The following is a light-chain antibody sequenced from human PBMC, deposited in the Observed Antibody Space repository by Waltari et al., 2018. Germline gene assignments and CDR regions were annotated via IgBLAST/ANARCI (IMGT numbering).Light chain of an antibody. CDR2: EDE. Sequence: SFALTQAPSLSVSPGQTATIACSGDALGNQYQCWYQQKQGQSPVHGIFEDEKLPSWIPELFSAPNSGNTALLTIPGVQALDEAAYYCQTWDTNTVVFGGGTKLTVL. J-gene: IGLJ2*01. CDR1: ALGNQY. V-gene: IGLV3-1*01. CDR3: QTWDTNTVV.